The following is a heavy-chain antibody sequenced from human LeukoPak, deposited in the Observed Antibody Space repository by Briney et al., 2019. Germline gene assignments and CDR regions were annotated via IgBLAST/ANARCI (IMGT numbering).Heavy chain of an antibody. CDR1: GFTFSSYG. D-gene: IGHD3-22*01. V-gene: IGHV3-30*02. Sequence: GGSLRLSCAASGFTFSSYGMHWVRQAPGKGLEWVAFIRDDGSNKYYADSVKGRFTISRDNSKNTLYLQMNSPRAEDTAVYYCAKDLSADYYDSSGSDYWGQGTLVTVSS. CDR3: AKDLSADYYDSSGSDY. J-gene: IGHJ4*02. CDR2: IRDDGSNK.